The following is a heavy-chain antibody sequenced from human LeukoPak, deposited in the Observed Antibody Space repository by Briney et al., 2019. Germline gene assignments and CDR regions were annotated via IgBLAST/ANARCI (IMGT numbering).Heavy chain of an antibody. D-gene: IGHD6-19*01. V-gene: IGHV5-51*01. Sequence: GESLKISCKGSGYSFTSYWIGWVRQMPGKGLEWMGIIHPGDSDTRYSPSFQGQVTISADKSISTAYLQWSSLKASDTAMYYYARRVAVAGIARSGWFDPWGQGTLVTVSS. CDR1: GYSFTSYW. J-gene: IGHJ5*02. CDR2: IHPGDSDT. CDR3: ARRVAVAGIARSGWFDP.